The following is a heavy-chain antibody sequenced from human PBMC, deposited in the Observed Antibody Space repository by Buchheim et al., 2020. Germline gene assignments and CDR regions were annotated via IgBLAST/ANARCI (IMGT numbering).Heavy chain of an antibody. J-gene: IGHJ3*02. CDR1: GFTVSSNY. D-gene: IGHD3-22*01. V-gene: IGHV3-48*02. CDR3: ASLITMIVVVDDAFDI. Sequence: EVQLVESGGGLVQPGGSLRLSCAASGFTVSSNYVNWVRQAPGKGLEWVSYISSSSSTIYYADSVKGRFTISTDNAKNSLYLQMNSLRDEDTAVYYCASLITMIVVVDDAFDIWGQGT. CDR2: ISSSSSTI.